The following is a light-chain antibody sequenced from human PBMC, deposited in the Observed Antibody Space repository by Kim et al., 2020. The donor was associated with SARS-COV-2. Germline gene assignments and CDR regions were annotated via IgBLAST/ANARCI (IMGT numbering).Light chain of an antibody. CDR2: AAS. CDR3: QKYNSVPLT. V-gene: IGKV1-27*01. J-gene: IGKJ4*01. Sequence: ATVGDRGTITCRASQGISNYLAWYQQKPGKGPNLLIYAASILQSGVPSRFSGSGSGTDFTLTISSLQPEDVATYYCQKYNSVPLTFGGGTKVDIK. CDR1: QGISNY.